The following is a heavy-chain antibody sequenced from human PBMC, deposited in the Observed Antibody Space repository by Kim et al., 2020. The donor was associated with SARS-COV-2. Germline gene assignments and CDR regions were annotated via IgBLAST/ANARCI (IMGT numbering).Heavy chain of an antibody. D-gene: IGHD3-10*01. CDR2: ISYDGSNK. Sequence: GGSLRLSCAASGFTFSSYAMHWVRQAPGKGLEWVAVISYDGSNKYYADSVKGRFTISRDNSKNTLYLQMNSLRAEDTAVYYCARGSGRWFGELLQNWFDPWGQGALVTVSS. J-gene: IGHJ5*02. V-gene: IGHV3-30*04. CDR1: GFTFSSYA. CDR3: ARGSGRWFGELLQNWFDP.